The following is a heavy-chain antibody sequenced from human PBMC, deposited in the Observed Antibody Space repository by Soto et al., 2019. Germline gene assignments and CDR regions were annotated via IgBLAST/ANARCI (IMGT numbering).Heavy chain of an antibody. Sequence: QVQLQESGPGLVKPSETLSLTCTVSGGSISSYYWSWIRQPPGKGLEWIGYIYYSGSTNYNPSLKSRVTISVDTSKNQFSLKLSSVTAADTAVYYCARDGSGWINWFDPWGQGTLVTVSS. CDR1: GGSISSYY. J-gene: IGHJ5*02. V-gene: IGHV4-59*01. D-gene: IGHD6-19*01. CDR2: IYYSGST. CDR3: ARDGSGWINWFDP.